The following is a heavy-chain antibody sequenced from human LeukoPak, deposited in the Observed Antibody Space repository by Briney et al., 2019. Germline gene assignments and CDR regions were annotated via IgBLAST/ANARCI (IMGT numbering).Heavy chain of an antibody. D-gene: IGHD5-18*01. V-gene: IGHV4-59*02. CDR2: IYYSGTT. CDR3: AREITVGTAMVAAFDI. Sequence: SETLSLTCTVSGGSVNGHYWSWIRQPPGKGLEWIGYIYYSGTTNYNPSLKSRVTMLLHTSKNQFSLKLNSVTAADTAVYFCAREITVGTAMVAAFDIWGQGTMVTVSS. J-gene: IGHJ3*02. CDR1: GGSVNGHY.